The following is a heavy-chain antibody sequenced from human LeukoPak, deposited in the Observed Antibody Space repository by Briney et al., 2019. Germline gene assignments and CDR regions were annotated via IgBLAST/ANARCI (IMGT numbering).Heavy chain of an antibody. CDR1: GYTFIGYY. CDR3: ATVRDIVVGGGPYYFDY. Sequence: ASVNVSCKASGYTFIGYYLHWVRQAPGQGLEWMGWINPHNGDTNYAQKFQGRVTMTRDTSITTAYLELSSLKSDDTAVYYCATVRDIVVGGGPYYFDYWGQGTLVTVSS. CDR2: INPHNGDT. D-gene: IGHD2-15*01. J-gene: IGHJ4*02. V-gene: IGHV1-2*02.